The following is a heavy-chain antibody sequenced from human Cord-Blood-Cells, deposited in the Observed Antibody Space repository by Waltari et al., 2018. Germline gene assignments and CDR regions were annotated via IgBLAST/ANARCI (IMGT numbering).Heavy chain of an antibody. CDR2: SNHSGST. Sequence: QVQLQQWGAGLLKPSETLSLTCAVYGGSFSGYYWSWIRRPPGKGLEWIGESNHSGSTNYNPSRKSRVTISVDTSKNQCSLKLSSVTAADTAVYYCARVDYYGSGSYNWFDPWGQGTLVTVSS. D-gene: IGHD3-10*01. J-gene: IGHJ5*02. CDR1: GGSFSGYY. V-gene: IGHV4-34*01. CDR3: ARVDYYGSGSYNWFDP.